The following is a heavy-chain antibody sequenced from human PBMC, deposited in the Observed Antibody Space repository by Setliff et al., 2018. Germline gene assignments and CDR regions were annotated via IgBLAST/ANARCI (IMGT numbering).Heavy chain of an antibody. J-gene: IGHJ4*02. Sequence: HPGGSLRLSCAASGFTFSDHYMDWVRQAPGKGLEWVGRTRNKANSYTTEYAASVKGRFTISRDDSKNSLYLQMNSLKTEDTAVYYCARDQGTYYDFWSGPTYFDYWGQGTLVTVSS. CDR3: ARDQGTYYDFWSGPTYFDY. V-gene: IGHV3-72*01. CDR2: TRNKANSYTT. D-gene: IGHD3-3*01. CDR1: GFTFSDHY.